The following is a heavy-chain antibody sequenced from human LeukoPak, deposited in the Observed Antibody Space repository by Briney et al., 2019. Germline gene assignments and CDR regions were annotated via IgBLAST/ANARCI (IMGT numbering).Heavy chain of an antibody. CDR1: GFPKECHT. CDR3: PGVIYDLNTSPDN. D-gene: IGHD3-10*01. J-gene: IGHJ4*02. Sequence: GGSLRLFCAVSGFPKECHTMLDPRQAPGKRLEYVSGFSRNGGIAYYANSVKGRFIISRDNSRNTLYLQMGRLRAEAMPYFYGPGVIYDLNTSPDNSGQGNLVTVSS. CDR2: FSRNGGIA. V-gene: IGHV3-64*01.